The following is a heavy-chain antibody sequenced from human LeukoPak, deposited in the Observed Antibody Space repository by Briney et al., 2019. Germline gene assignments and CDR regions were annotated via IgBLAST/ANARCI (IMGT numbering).Heavy chain of an antibody. V-gene: IGHV4-38-2*02. J-gene: IGHJ4*02. Sequence: SETLSLTCTVSGYSISSGYYWGWIRPPPGKGLEWIGSIYHGGSTYYNPSLKSRVTISVDTSKNQFSLKLSSVTAADTAVYYCARVGRLWFGESIDYWGQGTLVTVSS. CDR1: GYSISSGYY. CDR3: ARVGRLWFGESIDY. CDR2: IYHGGST. D-gene: IGHD3-10*01.